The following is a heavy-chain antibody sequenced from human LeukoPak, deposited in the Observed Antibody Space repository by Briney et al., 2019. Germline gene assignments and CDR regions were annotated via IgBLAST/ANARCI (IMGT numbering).Heavy chain of an antibody. J-gene: IGHJ4*02. CDR1: GFTFSTYS. CDR3: ARVRCSGGGCFYNFDY. Sequence: GGSLRLSCAASGFTFSTYSMNWVRQAPGKGLEWVSSLSSSSTYVYYADSVKGRFTISRDNAKNSLYLQMNSLRAEDTAVYYCARVRCSGGGCFYNFDYWGQGSLVTVSS. D-gene: IGHD2-15*01. V-gene: IGHV3-21*01. CDR2: LSSSSTYV.